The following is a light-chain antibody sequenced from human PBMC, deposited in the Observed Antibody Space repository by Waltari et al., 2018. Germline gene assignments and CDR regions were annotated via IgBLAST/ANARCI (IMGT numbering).Light chain of an antibody. CDR3: QQRNYWPLT. CDR2: DAS. Sequence: EIVLTQSPATLSLSPGERATLPCRASQSISNYLAWYQQRPGRSPRLLMYDASKRATGIPARFSGSGSGTDFTLTITSLEPEDVAVYYCQQRNYWPLTFGGGTRVEIK. J-gene: IGKJ4*01. CDR1: QSISNY. V-gene: IGKV3-11*01.